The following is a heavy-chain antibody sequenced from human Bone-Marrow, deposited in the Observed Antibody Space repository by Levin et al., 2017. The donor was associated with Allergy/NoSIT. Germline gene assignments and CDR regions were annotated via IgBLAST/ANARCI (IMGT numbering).Heavy chain of an antibody. CDR2: INPDGSST. CDR1: GFTFSNYW. V-gene: IGHV3-74*01. Sequence: GASVKVSCAASGFTFSNYWMHWVRQVPGRGLVWISYINPDGSSTSYADSVKGRFTISRDNAKNMLYLQMSSLRAEDTAVYYCLRVSASSPVPFDYWGQGTLVTVSS. CDR3: LRVSASSPVPFDY. J-gene: IGHJ4*02. D-gene: IGHD2-2*01.